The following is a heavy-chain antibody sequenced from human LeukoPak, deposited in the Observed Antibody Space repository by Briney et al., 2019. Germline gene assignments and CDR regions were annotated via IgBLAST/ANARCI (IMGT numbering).Heavy chain of an antibody. D-gene: IGHD3-10*01. CDR2: IYYSGST. CDR3: ARGPITMVRGVITPPFDY. V-gene: IGHV4-31*03. CDR1: GGSISSGGYY. Sequence: SETLSLTCTVSGGSISSGGYYWSWIRQHPGKGLEWIGYIYYSGSTYYNPSLKSRVTISVGTSKNQFSLKLSSVTAADTAVYYCARGPITMVRGVITPPFDYWGQGTLVTVSS. J-gene: IGHJ4*02.